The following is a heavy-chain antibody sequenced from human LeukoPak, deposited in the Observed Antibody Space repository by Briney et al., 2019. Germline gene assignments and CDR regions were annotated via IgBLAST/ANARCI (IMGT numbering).Heavy chain of an antibody. J-gene: IGHJ5*02. Sequence: SETLSLTCAVYGGSFSGYYWSWIRQPPGKGLEWIGEINHSGSTNYNPSLKSRVTISVDTSKNQFSLKLSSVTAADTAVYYCARHVAVAAPYNWFDPWGQGTLVTVSS. CDR3: ARHVAVAAPYNWFDP. CDR1: GGSFSGYY. D-gene: IGHD6-19*01. V-gene: IGHV4-34*01. CDR2: INHSGST.